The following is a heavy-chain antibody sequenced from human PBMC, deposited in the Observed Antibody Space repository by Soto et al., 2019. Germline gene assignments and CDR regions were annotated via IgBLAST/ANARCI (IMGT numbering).Heavy chain of an antibody. Sequence: EVQLLESGGGLVQPGGSLRLSCAASGVSFRNYAMAWVRQAPGKGLEWVSGISGSGGATYYADFVKGRFDISRDNSNNTLYLQMNSLRAEDTAVYFCAKDRYYDSSRPALDYWGQGALVTVSS. D-gene: IGHD3-22*01. V-gene: IGHV3-23*01. CDR3: AKDRYYDSSRPALDY. J-gene: IGHJ4*02. CDR1: GVSFRNYA. CDR2: ISGSGGAT.